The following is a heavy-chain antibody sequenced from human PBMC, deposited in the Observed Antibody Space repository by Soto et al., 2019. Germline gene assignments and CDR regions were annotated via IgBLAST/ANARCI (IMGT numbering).Heavy chain of an antibody. CDR2: INHSGST. CDR3: ATVDTAMVNY. CDR1: GGSFSGYY. Sequence: LSLTCAVYGGSFSGYYWSWIRQPPGKGLEWIGEINHSGSTNYNPSLKSRVTISVDTSKNQFSLKLSSVTAADTAVYYCATVDTAMVNYWGQGTLVTVSS. J-gene: IGHJ4*02. D-gene: IGHD5-18*01. V-gene: IGHV4-34*01.